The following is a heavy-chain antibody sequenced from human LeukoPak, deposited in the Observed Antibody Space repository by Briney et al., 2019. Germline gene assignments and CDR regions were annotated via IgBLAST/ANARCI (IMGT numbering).Heavy chain of an antibody. CDR1: GGSISTYY. CDR3: ARGNYYDSSGYYYVDWFDP. V-gene: IGHV4-59*12. Sequence: SETLSLTCTVSGGSISTYYWTWIRQPPGKGLEWIGSIYYSGSTYYNPSLKSRVTISVDTSKNQFSLKLSSVTAADTAVYYCARGNYYDSSGYYYVDWFDPWGQGTLVTVSS. D-gene: IGHD3-22*01. CDR2: IYYSGST. J-gene: IGHJ5*02.